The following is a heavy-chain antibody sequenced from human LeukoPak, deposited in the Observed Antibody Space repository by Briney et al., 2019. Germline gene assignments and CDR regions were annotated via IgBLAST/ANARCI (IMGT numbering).Heavy chain of an antibody. J-gene: IGHJ6*03. V-gene: IGHV4-34*01. D-gene: IGHD6-6*01. CDR3: ARGRRGGGQLVRYYYYYYMDV. Sequence: SETLSLTCAVYGGSFSGYYWSWIRQPPGKGLEWIGEINHSGGTNYNPSLKSRVTISVDTSKNLFSLKLSSVTAADTAVYYCARGRRGGGQLVRYYYYYYMDVWGKGTTVTVSS. CDR1: GGSFSGYY. CDR2: INHSGGT.